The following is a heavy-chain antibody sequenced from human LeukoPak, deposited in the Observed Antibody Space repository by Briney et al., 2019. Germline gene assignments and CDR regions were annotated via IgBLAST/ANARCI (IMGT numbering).Heavy chain of an antibody. Sequence: GGSLRLSCAASGFTFSSYSMNWVRQAPGKGLEWVSSITNSSSYKYYADSVKGRFTISRDNAKNSLYLQMNSLRAEDTAVYYCASTPPPPYYKDSSKYGMDVWGQGTTVTVSS. V-gene: IGHV3-21*01. CDR1: GFTFSSYS. J-gene: IGHJ6*02. D-gene: IGHD3-22*01. CDR2: ITNSSSYK. CDR3: ASTPPPPYYKDSSKYGMDV.